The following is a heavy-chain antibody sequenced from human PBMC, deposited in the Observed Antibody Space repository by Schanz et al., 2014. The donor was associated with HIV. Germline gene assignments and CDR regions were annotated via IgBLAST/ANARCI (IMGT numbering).Heavy chain of an antibody. CDR3: ARDLRVVTDASDNWFDP. Sequence: QVQLVQSGDEVKKPGASVKVSCKASGYTFSTYGISWVRQAPGQGLEWMGWIKPYNVNTHYAQKFQGRVTMTTDTSQSTSYMEMRSLRSDDTAVYYCARDLRVVTDASDNWFDPWGQGTLVTVSS. CDR2: IKPYNVNT. J-gene: IGHJ5*02. V-gene: IGHV1-18*01. D-gene: IGHD2-2*01. CDR1: GYTFSTYG.